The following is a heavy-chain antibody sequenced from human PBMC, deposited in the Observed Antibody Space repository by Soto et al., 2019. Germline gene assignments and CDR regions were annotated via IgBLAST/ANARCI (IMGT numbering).Heavy chain of an antibody. V-gene: IGHV4-59*08. D-gene: IGHD4-17*01. CDR3: ARRRAVTTLGWFDP. CDR1: GGSISSYY. CDR2: IYYSGST. Sequence: QVQLQESGPGLVKPSETLSLTCTVSGGSISSYYWSWIRQPPGKGLEWIGYIYYSGSTNYNPSLKSRVTISVDTSKNQFSLKLSSVTAADTAVYYCARRRAVTTLGWFDPWGQGTLVTVSS. J-gene: IGHJ5*02.